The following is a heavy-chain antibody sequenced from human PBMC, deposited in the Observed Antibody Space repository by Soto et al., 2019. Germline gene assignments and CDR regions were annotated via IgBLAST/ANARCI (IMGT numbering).Heavy chain of an antibody. CDR3: AKPSCRAQAGSALDY. Sequence: GGSLRLSCAASGFTFTDYALSWVRQAPGKGLEWVSKITGSGRSTYYADSVKGRFTISRDNSQNTLYLQMNSLRAEDTAIYYCAKPSCRAQAGSALDYWGPGALDTVSS. J-gene: IGHJ4*02. CDR1: GFTFTDYA. D-gene: IGHD6-19*01. CDR2: ITGSGRST. V-gene: IGHV3-23*01.